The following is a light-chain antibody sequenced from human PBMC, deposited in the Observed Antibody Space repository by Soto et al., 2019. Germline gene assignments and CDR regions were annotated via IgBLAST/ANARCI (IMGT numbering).Light chain of an antibody. Sequence: IVLTQSPGTLSLSPGERATLSCRASQSVSSSYLAWYQQKPGQAPRLLIYDTSSRATGIPDRFSGSKSGTDFTLTISRLEPEDFAVYYCQQYGNSPTFGQGTKV. V-gene: IGKV3-20*01. CDR3: QQYGNSPT. CDR1: QSVSSSY. CDR2: DTS. J-gene: IGKJ1*01.